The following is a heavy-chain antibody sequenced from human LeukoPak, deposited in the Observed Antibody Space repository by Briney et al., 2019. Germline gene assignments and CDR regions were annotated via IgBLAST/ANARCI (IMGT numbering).Heavy chain of an antibody. CDR3: AHASGYFDY. Sequence: SQTLSLTCAISGDSVSSKSVAWNWIRQSPSRGLEWLGRTYYRSKWYNEYAVSVKSRITINPDTSKNQFSLQLNSVTPEDTAVYYCAHASGYFDYWGQGTLVAVSP. V-gene: IGHV6-1*01. CDR2: TYYRSKWYN. J-gene: IGHJ4*02. D-gene: IGHD2-15*01. CDR1: GDSVSSKSVA.